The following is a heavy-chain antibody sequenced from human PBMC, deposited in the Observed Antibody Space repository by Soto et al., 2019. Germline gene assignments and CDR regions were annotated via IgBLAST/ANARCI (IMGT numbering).Heavy chain of an antibody. CDR2: IWYDGSNK. Sequence: QVQLVESGGGVVQPGRSLRLSCAASGFTFSSYGMHWVRQAPGKGLEWVAVIWYDGSNKYYADSVKGRFTISRDNSKKTLYLQMNSLRAEDTAVYYCARDRGIAAAGTFYYYYGMDVWGQGTTVTVSS. CDR3: ARDRGIAAAGTFYYYYGMDV. D-gene: IGHD6-13*01. CDR1: GFTFSSYG. V-gene: IGHV3-33*01. J-gene: IGHJ6*02.